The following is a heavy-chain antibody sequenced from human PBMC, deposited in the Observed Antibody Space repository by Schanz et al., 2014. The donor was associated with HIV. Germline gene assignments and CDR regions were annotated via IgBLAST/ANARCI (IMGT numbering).Heavy chain of an antibody. CDR3: ARDREIGQHYYYDNSGHSMDV. CDR2: INHSGNT. J-gene: IGHJ6*02. D-gene: IGHD3-22*01. CDR1: GGSFSAYY. V-gene: IGHV4-34*01. Sequence: QVQLQQWGAGLLKPSETLSLTCVVYGGSFSAYYWSWIRQPPGKGLGWIGKINHSGNTNYNPSLKSGIPISVNSCKIQFSLKMSSVTAEDTAVYYCARDREIGQHYYYDNSGHSMDVWGQGTTVSVS.